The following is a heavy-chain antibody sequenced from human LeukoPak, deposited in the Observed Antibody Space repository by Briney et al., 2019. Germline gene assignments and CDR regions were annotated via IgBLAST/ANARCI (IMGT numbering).Heavy chain of an antibody. D-gene: IGHD3-10*01. CDR3: ARGRRDNYYSAAAY. CDR2: ISATGGSS. V-gene: IGHV3-23*01. CDR1: GFMFSSYA. Sequence: GGSLRLSCAASGFMFSSYAMSWVRQAPGKGLEWVSAISATGGSSHYADSVKGRFTISRDNSNNMLYLQMNSLRAEDTALYYCARGRRDNYYSAAAYWGQGALVTVSS. J-gene: IGHJ4*02.